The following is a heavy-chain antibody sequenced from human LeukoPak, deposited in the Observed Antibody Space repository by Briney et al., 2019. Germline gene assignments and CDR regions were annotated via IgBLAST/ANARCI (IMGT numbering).Heavy chain of an antibody. V-gene: IGHV3-21*01. Sequence: PGGSPRLSCAASGFTFSSYSMNWVRQAPGKGLEWVSSISSSSSYIYYADSVKGRFTISRDNAKNSLYLQMNSLRAEDTAVYYCAREMKPVVVVAAFDYWGQGALVTVSS. J-gene: IGHJ4*02. CDR2: ISSSSSYI. CDR1: GFTFSSYS. CDR3: AREMKPVVVVAAFDY. D-gene: IGHD2-15*01.